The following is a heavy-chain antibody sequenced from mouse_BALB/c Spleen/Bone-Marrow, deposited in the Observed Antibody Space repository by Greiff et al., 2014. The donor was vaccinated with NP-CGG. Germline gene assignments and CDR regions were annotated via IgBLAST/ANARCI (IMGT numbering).Heavy chain of an antibody. CDR3: ARDYYGSSYFDY. CDR2: MRSSGST. D-gene: IGHD1-1*01. J-gene: IGHJ2*01. V-gene: IGHV3-2*02. Sequence: VQLKESGPGLVKPSQSLSLTCTVPGYSITSDYAWNWVRQFSGDKLGWMGYMRSSGSTSYRPSLKSRISITRDTSKNQFFLQLNSVTAEDTGTYYCARDYYGSSYFDYWGQGTTLTVSS. CDR1: GYSITSDYA.